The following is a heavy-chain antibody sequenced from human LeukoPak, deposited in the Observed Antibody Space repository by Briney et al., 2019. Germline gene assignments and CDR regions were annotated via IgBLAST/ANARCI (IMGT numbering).Heavy chain of an antibody. J-gene: IGHJ6*02. CDR2: FDPEDGET. CDR1: GYTLTELS. Sequence: ASVKVSCKVSGYTLTELSMHWVRQAPGKGLEWMGGFDPEDGETIYAQKFQGRVTMTEDTSTDTAYMELSSLRSEDTAVYYCATDRYGDCGMDVWGQGTTVTVSS. V-gene: IGHV1-24*01. D-gene: IGHD4-17*01. CDR3: ATDRYGDCGMDV.